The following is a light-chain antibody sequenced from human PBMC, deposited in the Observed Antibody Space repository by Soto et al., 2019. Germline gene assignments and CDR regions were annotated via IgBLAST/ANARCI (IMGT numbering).Light chain of an antibody. CDR1: QSVSSW. CDR3: QQYYTYSWT. CDR2: QAS. Sequence: DVKMTQSPSTLSASVGDRVTITCRASQSVSSWLDWSQAKPGKAPNLLIHQASTLETGVPSSFSGTGSGTAFTLTISSLQPDDFATYYCQQYYTYSWTFGQGTKV. V-gene: IGKV1-5*03. J-gene: IGKJ1*01.